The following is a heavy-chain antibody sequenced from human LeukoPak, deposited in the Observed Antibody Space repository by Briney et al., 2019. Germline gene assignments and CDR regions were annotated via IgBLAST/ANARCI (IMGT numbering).Heavy chain of an antibody. Sequence: PGGSLRLSCTASGFTFSHAWMNWVRQVPGKGLEWVGYIYYSGSTNYNPSLKSRVTISVDTSKNQFSLKLSSVTAADTAVYYCARDQLETGYNAFDIWGQGTMVTVSS. V-gene: IGHV4-59*01. CDR1: GFTFSHAW. D-gene: IGHD2-2*02. CDR3: ARDQLETGYNAFDI. CDR2: IYYSGST. J-gene: IGHJ3*02.